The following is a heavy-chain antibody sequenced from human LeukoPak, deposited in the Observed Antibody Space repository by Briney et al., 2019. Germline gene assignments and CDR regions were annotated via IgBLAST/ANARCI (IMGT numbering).Heavy chain of an antibody. CDR2: ISGSGGST. V-gene: IGHV3-23*01. CDR1: GFTFSSYA. Sequence: PGGSLRLSCAASGFTFSSYAMSWVRQAPGKGLEWVSAISGSGGSTYYADSVKGRFTISRDNSKSTLYLQMNSLRAEDTAVYYCAKIRDRSSSWYFDYWGQGTLVTVSS. D-gene: IGHD6-13*01. CDR3: AKIRDRSSSWYFDY. J-gene: IGHJ4*02.